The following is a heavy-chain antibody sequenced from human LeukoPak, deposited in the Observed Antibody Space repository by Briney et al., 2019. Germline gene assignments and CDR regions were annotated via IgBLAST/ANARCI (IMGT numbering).Heavy chain of an antibody. V-gene: IGHV1-46*03. J-gene: IGHJ4*02. D-gene: IGHD3-10*01. Sequence: ASVKVSCKASGYIFISYYIHWVREAPGQGLEWMGFINPTGGRATYPQKFKGKVTMTRDTPTSTVYMELSSLTSADTAIYYCAREYHASGSYAEGKLDYWGQGTLVTVSS. CDR3: AREYHASGSYAEGKLDY. CDR1: GYIFISYY. CDR2: INPTGGRA.